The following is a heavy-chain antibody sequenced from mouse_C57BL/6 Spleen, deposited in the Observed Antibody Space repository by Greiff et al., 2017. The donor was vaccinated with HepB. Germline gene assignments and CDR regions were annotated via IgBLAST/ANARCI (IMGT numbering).Heavy chain of an antibody. J-gene: IGHJ2*01. Sequence: EVKLMESGGGLVQPGGSLKLSCAASGFTFSDYGMAWVRQAPRKGPEWVAFISNLETSIYYADTVTGRFTISRENAKNTLYLEMSSLRSEDTAMYYCERHGGLRGFDYWGQGTTLTVSS. D-gene: IGHD2-4*01. CDR1: GFTFSDYG. CDR3: ERHGGLRGFDY. CDR2: ISNLETSI. V-gene: IGHV5-15*01.